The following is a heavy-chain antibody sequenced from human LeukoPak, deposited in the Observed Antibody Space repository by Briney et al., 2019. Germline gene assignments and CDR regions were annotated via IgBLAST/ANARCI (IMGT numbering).Heavy chain of an antibody. CDR1: GFTFSNYA. V-gene: IGHV3-23*01. J-gene: IGHJ5*02. CDR3: ARVALRPIDYSNPEFDP. D-gene: IGHD4-11*01. Sequence: QAGGSLRLSCVASGFTFSNYAMNWVRQAPGKGLEWVSGVSGGGSSTYYADSVKGRFTISRDNSKNMLYLQMNSLRAEDTAVYYCARVALRPIDYSNPEFDPWGQGTLVTVSS. CDR2: VSGGGSST.